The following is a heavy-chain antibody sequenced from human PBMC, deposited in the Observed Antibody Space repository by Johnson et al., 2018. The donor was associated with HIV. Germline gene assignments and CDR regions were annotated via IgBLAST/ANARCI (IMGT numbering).Heavy chain of an antibody. Sequence: QVQLVESGGGVVQPGRSMRLSCAASGFTFSSYAMHWVRQAPGKGLEWVALISYDGSNKFYADSVKGRFTISRDKSKKTLYLQMNSLRLEDTAVYYCARQLARGAFDIWGQGTMVTVSS. CDR1: GFTFSSYA. V-gene: IGHV3-30*04. D-gene: IGHD5-18*01. J-gene: IGHJ3*02. CDR3: ARQLARGAFDI. CDR2: ISYDGSNK.